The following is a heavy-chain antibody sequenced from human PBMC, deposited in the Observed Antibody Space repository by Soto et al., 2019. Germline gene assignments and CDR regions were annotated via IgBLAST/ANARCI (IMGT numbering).Heavy chain of an antibody. CDR1: GGSIGSGVYF. V-gene: IGHV4-30-4*01. CDR3: ATMGATAGSYYFEY. D-gene: IGHD1-26*01. Sequence: QVQLQESGPGLVKPSQTLSLTCTVSGGSIGSGVYFWSWIRQPPGKGLEWIGFISYTGSAYYNPSLKSRAAIXVXTXXNQFSLKRTSVTAADAAVYYCATMGATAGSYYFEYWGQGALVTVSS. CDR2: ISYTGSA. J-gene: IGHJ4*02.